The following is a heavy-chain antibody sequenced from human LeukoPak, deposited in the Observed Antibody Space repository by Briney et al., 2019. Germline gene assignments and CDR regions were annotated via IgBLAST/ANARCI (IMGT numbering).Heavy chain of an antibody. CDR1: GGSISSYY. CDR2: IYTSGST. CDR3: ARARYSSSSGWFDP. D-gene: IGHD6-6*01. Sequence: TSETLSLTCTVSGGSISSYYWSWIRQPAGKGLEWIGRIYTSGSTNYNPSLKSRVTVSVDTSKNQFSLKLSSVTAADTAAYYCARARYSSSSGWFDPWGQGTLVTVSS. V-gene: IGHV4-4*07. J-gene: IGHJ5*02.